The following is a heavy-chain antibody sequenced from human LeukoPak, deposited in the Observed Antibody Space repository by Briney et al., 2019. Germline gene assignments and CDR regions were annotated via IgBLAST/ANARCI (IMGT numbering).Heavy chain of an antibody. CDR3: ARPYFHYSSGPRFDY. Sequence: PSETLSFTCAVSGYSISSGYYWGWIRQPPGKGLEWIGSIYHSGSTYYNPSLKSRVTISVDTSKNQFSLKLCSVTAADTAVYYCARPYFHYSSGPRFDYWGQGTLVTVSS. D-gene: IGHD6-19*01. CDR1: GYSISSGYY. J-gene: IGHJ4*02. V-gene: IGHV4-38-2*01. CDR2: IYHSGST.